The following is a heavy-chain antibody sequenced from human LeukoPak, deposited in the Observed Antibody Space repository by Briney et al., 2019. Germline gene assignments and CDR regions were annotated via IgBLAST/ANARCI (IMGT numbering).Heavy chain of an antibody. Sequence: ASVKVSCKASGYTFIDNYTHWVRQAPGQGLEWMGWINPHNGGTKYALKFQGRVTMTSDRSTTTVYMEVTRLRSDDTAVFYCAREAASFGTSLGYMDVWGKGTTVTVSS. J-gene: IGHJ6*03. CDR1: GYTFIDNY. D-gene: IGHD2-15*01. CDR2: INPHNGGT. CDR3: AREAASFGTSLGYMDV. V-gene: IGHV1-2*02.